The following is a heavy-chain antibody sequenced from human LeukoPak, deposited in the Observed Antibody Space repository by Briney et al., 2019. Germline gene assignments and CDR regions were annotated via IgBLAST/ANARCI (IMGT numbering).Heavy chain of an antibody. J-gene: IGHJ3*02. CDR3: ARGPDITMIVVVSLGAFDI. Sequence: SETLCLTCAVYGGSFSGCYWSWIREPPGKGLEWIGEINHSGSTNYNPSLKSRVTISVDTSKNQFSLKLSSVTAADTAVYYCARGPDITMIVVVSLGAFDIWGQGTMVTVSS. CDR2: INHSGST. V-gene: IGHV4-34*01. CDR1: GGSFSGCY. D-gene: IGHD3-22*01.